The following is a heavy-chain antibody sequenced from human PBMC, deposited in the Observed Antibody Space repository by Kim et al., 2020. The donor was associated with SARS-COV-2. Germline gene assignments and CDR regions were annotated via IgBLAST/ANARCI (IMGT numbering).Heavy chain of an antibody. CDR1: GFTFSDYY. Sequence: GGSLRLSCAASGFTFSDYYMSWIRQAPGKGLEWVSYISSSGSTIYYADSVKGRFTISRDNAKNSLYLQMNSLRAEDTAVYYCARESGRTGYETPYYYYYGMDVWGQGTTVTVSS. CDR2: ISSSGSTI. D-gene: IGHD5-12*01. J-gene: IGHJ6*02. V-gene: IGHV3-11*01. CDR3: ARESGRTGYETPYYYYYGMDV.